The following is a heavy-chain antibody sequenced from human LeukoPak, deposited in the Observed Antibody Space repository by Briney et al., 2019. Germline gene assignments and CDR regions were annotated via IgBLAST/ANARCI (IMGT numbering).Heavy chain of an antibody. J-gene: IGHJ2*01. CDR3: VRVMLGSSKFFDL. V-gene: IGHV3-72*01. Sequence: GGSLRLSCAGSGFTFSHYYIDWVRQALGKGLEWVARIRNKANSYSIEYAASVKGRFTISRDDSKNSVYLQMNSLKSEDTADYYCVRVMLGSSKFFDLWGRGTLVTVSS. CDR1: GFTFSHYY. D-gene: IGHD1-26*01. CDR2: IRNKANSYSI.